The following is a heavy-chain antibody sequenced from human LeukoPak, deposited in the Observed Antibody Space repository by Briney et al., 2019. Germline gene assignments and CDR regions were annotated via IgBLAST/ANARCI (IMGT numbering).Heavy chain of an antibody. CDR3: ARGPALYCTSSSCLDGVD. CDR1: GFTFSDYA. CDR2: ISSGGSYI. D-gene: IGHD2-2*01. J-gene: IGHJ4*02. V-gene: IGHV3-21*01. Sequence: GGSLRLSCAASGFTFSDYAMNWVRQAPGKGLEWVASISSGGSYISYADSVKGRFTVSRDNAKDSLFLQMRSLRDEDTAVYYCARGPALYCTSSSCLDGVDWGQGTLVSVSS.